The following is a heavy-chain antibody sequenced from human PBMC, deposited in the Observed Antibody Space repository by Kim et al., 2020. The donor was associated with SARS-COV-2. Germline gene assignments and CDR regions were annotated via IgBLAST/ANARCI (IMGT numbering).Heavy chain of an antibody. D-gene: IGHD3-10*01. J-gene: IGHJ4*02. CDR2: T. CDR3: ARYNYGSGDY. Sequence: TKYSQKFQGRVTITRDTSASTAYMELSSLRSEDTAVYYCARYNYGSGDYWGQGTLVTVSS. V-gene: IGHV1-3*01.